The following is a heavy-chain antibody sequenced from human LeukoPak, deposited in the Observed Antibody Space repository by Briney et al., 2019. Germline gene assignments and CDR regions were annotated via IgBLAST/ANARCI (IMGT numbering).Heavy chain of an antibody. CDR1: LFTVSSNY. CDR2: IYSGGST. Sequence: GGSLRLSFWAPLFTVSSNYMSWVRQAPGKGLEWVSVIYSGGSTYYADSVKGRFTISRDNSKNTLYLQMTSLRAEDTAVYYCARGGRGYYDSSGYYYASEYFQHWGQGTLVTVSA. CDR3: ARGGRGYYDSSGYYYASEYFQH. V-gene: IGHV3-66*02. D-gene: IGHD3-22*01. J-gene: IGHJ1*01.